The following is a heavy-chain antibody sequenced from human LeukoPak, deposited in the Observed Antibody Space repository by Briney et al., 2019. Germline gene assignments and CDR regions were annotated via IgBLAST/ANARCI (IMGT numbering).Heavy chain of an antibody. CDR2: INQGGSDK. CDR1: IHLWGSW. D-gene: IGHD1-14*01. CDR3: TRDRSRAEDD. V-gene: IGHV3-7*01. Sequence: GSLGLPFCTPGIHLWGSWVGLVPQASGEGLEWVANINQGGSDKYYVDSVKGRFTISRDNANNLLHLQMNSLRGEDTAVYYCTRDRSRAEDDWGQGTLVTVSS. J-gene: IGHJ4*02.